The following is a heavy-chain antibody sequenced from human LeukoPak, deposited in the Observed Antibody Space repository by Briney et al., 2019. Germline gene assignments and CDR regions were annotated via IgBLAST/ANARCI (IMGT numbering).Heavy chain of an antibody. CDR1: GGSFSGYY. Sequence: SETLSLTCAVYGGSFSGYYWSWIRQPPGKGLEWIGEINHSGSTNYNPSLKSRVTISVDRSKNQFSLKLSSVTAADTAVYYCARDLKYSGPVDYWGQGTLVTVSS. D-gene: IGHD2-15*01. J-gene: IGHJ4*02. CDR3: ARDLKYSGPVDY. CDR2: INHSGST. V-gene: IGHV4-34*01.